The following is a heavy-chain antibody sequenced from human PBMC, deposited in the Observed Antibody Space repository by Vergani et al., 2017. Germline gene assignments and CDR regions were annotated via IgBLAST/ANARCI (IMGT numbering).Heavy chain of an antibody. D-gene: IGHD2-21*01. CDR1: GITFWKFG. Sequence: EVDLVESGGGLAQPGGSLRLSCEASGITFWKFGMHWVRQGPGKGLEWVSGISWNSGAVDYADSVRGRFTISRDNAKNSLFLEMNSLRFEDTAVYFCTKGGVYYHDSAVHCYDPYTGFDLWGQGTLVTVSS. J-gene: IGHJ3*01. CDR2: ISWNSGAV. V-gene: IGHV3-9*01. CDR3: TKGGVYYHDSAVHCYDPYTGFDL.